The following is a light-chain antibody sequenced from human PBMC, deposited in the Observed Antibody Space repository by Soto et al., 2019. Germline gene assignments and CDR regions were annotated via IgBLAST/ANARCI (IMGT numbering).Light chain of an antibody. V-gene: IGKV3-11*01. CDR2: DAS. Sequence: EIVLTQSPATLSLSPGERATLSCRASQSVSSYLAWYQQKPGQAPRLLIYDASNRATGIPARFSGSGSGTDFTLTISSLVPEDFAVYYCQQRSNWPPATFGQGTKLEIK. CDR1: QSVSSY. J-gene: IGKJ2*01. CDR3: QQRSNWPPAT.